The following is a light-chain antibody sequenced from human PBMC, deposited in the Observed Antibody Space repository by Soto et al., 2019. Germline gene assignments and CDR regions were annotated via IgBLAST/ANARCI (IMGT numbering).Light chain of an antibody. CDR3: ASYAGYYV. J-gene: IGLJ1*01. V-gene: IGLV2-11*01. Sequence: QSALTQPRSVSGSPGQSVTISCTGTSSDVGGSDYVSWCQHHPGKATKLVIYDVTKRPSGVPDRFSGSKSGNTASLTISGLQAEDEADYYCASYAGYYVFGTGTKVTVL. CDR1: SSDVGGSDY. CDR2: DVT.